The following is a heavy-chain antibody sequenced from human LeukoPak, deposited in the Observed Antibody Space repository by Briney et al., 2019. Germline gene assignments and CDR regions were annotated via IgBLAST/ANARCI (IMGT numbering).Heavy chain of an antibody. V-gene: IGHV3-30-3*01. J-gene: IGHJ4*02. D-gene: IGHD2-2*01. Sequence: GGSLRLSCAASGFTFSSYAMHWVRQAPGKGLEWVAVISYDGSNKYYADSVKGRFTISRDNSKNTLYLQMNSLRAEDTALYYCAKGNIAELPAAPYYWGQGTLVTVSS. CDR3: AKGNIAELPAAPYY. CDR1: GFTFSSYA. CDR2: ISYDGSNK.